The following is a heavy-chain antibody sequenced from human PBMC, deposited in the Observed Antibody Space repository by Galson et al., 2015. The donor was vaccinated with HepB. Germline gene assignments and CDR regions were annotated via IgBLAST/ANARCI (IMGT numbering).Heavy chain of an antibody. CDR1: GFTFSSYA. V-gene: IGHV3-64D*06. CDR3: VKDGPERRYGYYYYGMDV. J-gene: IGHJ6*02. Sequence: SLRLSCAASGFTFSSYAMHWVRQAPGKGLEYVSAISSNGGSTYYADSVKGRFTISRDNSKNTLYLQMSSLRAEDTAVYYCVKDGPERRYGYYYYGMDVWGQGTTVTVSS. CDR2: ISSNGGST. D-gene: IGHD1-1*01.